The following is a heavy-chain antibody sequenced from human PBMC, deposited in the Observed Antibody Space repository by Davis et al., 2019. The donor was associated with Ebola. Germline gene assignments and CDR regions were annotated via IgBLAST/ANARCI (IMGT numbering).Heavy chain of an antibody. V-gene: IGHV3-21*01. J-gene: IGHJ4*02. D-gene: IGHD4-17*01. CDR3: ARVEYGDYWGY. Sequence: GESLKISCAASGFTFSSYSMNWVRQAPGKGLEWVSSISSSSSYIYYADSVKGRFTISRDNAKNSLYLQMNSLRAEDTAVYYCARVEYGDYWGYWGQGTLVTVSS. CDR1: GFTFSSYS. CDR2: ISSSSSYI.